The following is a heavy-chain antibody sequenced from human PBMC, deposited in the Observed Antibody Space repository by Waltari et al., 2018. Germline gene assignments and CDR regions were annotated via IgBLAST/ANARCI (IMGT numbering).Heavy chain of an antibody. V-gene: IGHV4-39*07. CDR1: GGSISSSSYY. D-gene: IGHD3-10*01. CDR2: IYYSGGT. CDR3: APQGYYYGSGSLFDP. J-gene: IGHJ5*02. Sequence: QLQLQESGPGLVKPSETLSLTCTVSGGSISSSSYYWGWIRQPPGKGLEWIGSIYYSGGTYYNPSLKSRVTISVDTSKNQFSLKLSSVTAADTAVYYCAPQGYYYGSGSLFDPWGQGTLVTVSS.